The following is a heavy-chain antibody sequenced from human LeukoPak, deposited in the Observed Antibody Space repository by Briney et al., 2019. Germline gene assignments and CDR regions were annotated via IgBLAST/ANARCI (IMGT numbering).Heavy chain of an antibody. CDR2: IKSDGST. CDR3: ATAPSEIGGYYPEYFRH. J-gene: IGHJ1*01. CDR1: GFTFSSYW. Sequence: GGSLRLSCAASGFTFSSYWMHWVRQAPGKGLVWVSRIKSDGSTRYADSVKGRFTISRDNAKNTVSLQMNSLRAEDTGVYYCATAPSEIGGYYPEYFRHWGQSTLVTVSP. V-gene: IGHV3-74*01. D-gene: IGHD3-22*01.